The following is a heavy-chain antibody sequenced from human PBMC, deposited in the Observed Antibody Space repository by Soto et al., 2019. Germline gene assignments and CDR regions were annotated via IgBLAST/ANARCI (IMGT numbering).Heavy chain of an antibody. V-gene: IGHV1-2*02. CDR1: GDTFTYSS. CDR2: INLNSGVT. CDR3: ARDLGGYDLYGPDT. Sequence: ASVKVSCKTSGDTFTYSSMQWGLHAAGQGVEWMGLINLNSGVTNYAEKFRGRVTMTRDTSIITAYMELTRLKSDDTAVYYCARDLGGYDLYGPDTWGQGTLVTVSS. J-gene: IGHJ5*02. D-gene: IGHD5-12*01.